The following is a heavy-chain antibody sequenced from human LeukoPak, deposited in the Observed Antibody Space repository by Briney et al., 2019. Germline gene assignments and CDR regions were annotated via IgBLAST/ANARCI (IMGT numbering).Heavy chain of an antibody. J-gene: IGHJ4*02. CDR3: ARGRRRLIVQTSLDY. CDR1: GYTFTSYG. V-gene: IGHV1-46*01. Sequence: ASVKVSCKASGYTFTSYGISWVRQAPGQGLEWMGIINPSGGSTTYAQKFQGRVTMTRDMSTSTVYMELSSLRFEDTAVYYCARGRRRLIVQTSLDYWGQGTLVTVSS. D-gene: IGHD3-22*01. CDR2: INPSGGST.